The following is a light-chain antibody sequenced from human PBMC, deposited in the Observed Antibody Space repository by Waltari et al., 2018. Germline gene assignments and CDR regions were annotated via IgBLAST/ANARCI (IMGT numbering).Light chain of an antibody. J-gene: IGKJ1*01. Sequence: DIVMTQSPDSLAVSLGERATIDCKSSQSVFYRYDNKNYLAWYQHKPGQPPKLLFYWASTRESGVPDRFSASGSGTDFTLTINNLQAEDVAVYYCQQYYRSRTFGQGTKVEIK. CDR1: QSVFYRYDNKNY. CDR3: QQYYRSRT. CDR2: WAS. V-gene: IGKV4-1*01.